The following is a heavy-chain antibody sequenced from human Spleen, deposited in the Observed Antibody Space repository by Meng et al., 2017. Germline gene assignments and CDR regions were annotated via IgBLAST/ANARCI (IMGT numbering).Heavy chain of an antibody. CDR1: GDTFTGYY. Sequence: ASVKVSCKASGDTFTGYYMHWVRQAPGQGLEWMGMINPSGGSTTYAQKFQGRVTMTRDTSTSTVYMELSSLRSDDTALYYCAKDLSGDSSNYWGQGTLVTVSS. CDR2: INPSGGST. CDR3: AKDLSGDSSNY. V-gene: IGHV1-46*01. J-gene: IGHJ4*02. D-gene: IGHD3-22*01.